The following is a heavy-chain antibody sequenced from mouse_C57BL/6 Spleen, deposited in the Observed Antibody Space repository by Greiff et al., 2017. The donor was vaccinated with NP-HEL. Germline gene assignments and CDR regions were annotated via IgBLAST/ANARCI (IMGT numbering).Heavy chain of an antibody. D-gene: IGHD4-1*01. CDR1: GYTFTSYW. Sequence: QVQLQQPGAELVKPGASVKMSCKASGYTFTSYWITWVKQRPGQGLEWIGDIYPGSGSTNYNEKFKSKATLTVDTSSSTAYMQLSSLTSEDSAVYYCARWERGREYFDYWGQGTTLTVSS. CDR2: IYPGSGST. V-gene: IGHV1-55*01. CDR3: ARWERGREYFDY. J-gene: IGHJ2*01.